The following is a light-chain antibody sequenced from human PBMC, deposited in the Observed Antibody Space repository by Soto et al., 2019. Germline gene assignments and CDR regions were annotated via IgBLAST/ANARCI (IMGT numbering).Light chain of an antibody. Sequence: QSALTQPASVSGSPGQAITISCTGTSSDVGKYNFVSWYRQHPGKAPKLIIFEVTKRPSGVSNRFSGSKSGNTASLTISGLQAEEEADYCCCLYGGSSNYVVFGGGTKVTLL. CDR3: CLYGGSSNYVV. CDR2: EVT. J-gene: IGLJ2*01. CDR1: SSDVGKYNF. V-gene: IGLV2-23*02.